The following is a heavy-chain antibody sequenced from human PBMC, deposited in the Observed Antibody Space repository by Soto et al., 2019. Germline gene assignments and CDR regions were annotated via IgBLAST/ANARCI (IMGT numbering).Heavy chain of an antibody. CDR2: IYYSGST. V-gene: IGHV4-59*01. CDR3: ARDELVLVPAASQNYDYGMDV. CDR1: DGSSISFC. D-gene: IGHD2-2*01. Sequence: VGDGSSISFCGRRIMQKKRRGLEWIGYIYYSGSTNYNPSLKSRVTISVDTSKNQFSLKLSSVTAADTAVYYCARDELVLVPAASQNYDYGMDVWGQGTTVTVSS. J-gene: IGHJ6*02.